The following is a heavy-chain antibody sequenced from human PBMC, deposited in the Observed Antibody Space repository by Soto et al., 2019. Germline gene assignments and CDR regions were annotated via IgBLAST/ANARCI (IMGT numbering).Heavy chain of an antibody. CDR1: GFTFSSYW. V-gene: IGHV3-74*01. Sequence: WVLRLSCAASGFTFSSYWMHWVRQAPGKGLVWVSRINSDGSSTSYADSVKGRFTISRDNAKNTLYLQMNSLRAEDTAVYYCARDPSYDFWSGYENTYFDYWGQGTLVTVSS. J-gene: IGHJ4*02. D-gene: IGHD3-3*01. CDR2: INSDGSST. CDR3: ARDPSYDFWSGYENTYFDY.